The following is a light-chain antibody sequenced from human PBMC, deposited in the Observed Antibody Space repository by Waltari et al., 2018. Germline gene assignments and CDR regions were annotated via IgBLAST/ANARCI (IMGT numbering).Light chain of an antibody. CDR3: LHRSNWPPLFT. J-gene: IGKJ3*01. CDR2: DTF. CDR1: QSVSRY. Sequence: EIVLTQSPVTLSLSPGERATPPCRASQSVSRYLAWYQQKPGQAPRLLIYDTFSRASGIPARFSGSGSGTDFTLTMSSLEPEDFAVYYCLHRSNWPPLFTFGPGTKVDIK. V-gene: IGKV3-11*01.